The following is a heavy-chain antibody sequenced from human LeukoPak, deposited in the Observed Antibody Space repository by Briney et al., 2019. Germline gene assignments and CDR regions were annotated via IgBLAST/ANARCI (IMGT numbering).Heavy chain of an antibody. CDR2: INPNSGGT. CDR1: GYTFTGYY. D-gene: IGHD2-21*02. Sequence: ASVKVSCKASGYTFTGYYMHWVRQTPGQVLEWMGRINPNSGGTNYAQKFQGRVTMTRDTSISTAYMELSRLRSDDTAVYYCARGTIRGVVVTATFDYWGQGTLVTVSS. V-gene: IGHV1-2*06. J-gene: IGHJ4*02. CDR3: ARGTIRGVVVTATFDY.